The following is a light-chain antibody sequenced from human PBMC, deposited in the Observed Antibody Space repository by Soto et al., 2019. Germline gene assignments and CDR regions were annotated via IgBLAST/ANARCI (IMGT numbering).Light chain of an antibody. CDR1: EDITNY. V-gene: IGKV1-9*01. CDR2: AAS. J-gene: IGKJ5*01. Sequence: GERVTLTCRASEDITNYLAWYQQKKGKAPKLLIYAASTLQSGVPSRFSGSGYGTEFNLTISSLQTEDFATYYCQQLNSYPSTFGQGTRLEIK. CDR3: QQLNSYPST.